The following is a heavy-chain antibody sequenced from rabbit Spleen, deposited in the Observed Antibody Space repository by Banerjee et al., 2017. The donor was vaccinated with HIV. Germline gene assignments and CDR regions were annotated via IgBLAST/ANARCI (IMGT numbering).Heavy chain of an antibody. CDR2: IYADNSGST. V-gene: IGHV1S45*01. CDR3: ARHSGYYDFNL. CDR1: GFTLSSYY. D-gene: IGHD1-1*01. Sequence: QEQLGESGGDLVQPEGSLTLTCKASGFTLSSYYMCWVRQAPGKGLEWIACIYADNSGSTYYASWAKGRFTISKTSSTTVTLQMTSLTAADTATYFCARHSGYYDFNLWGPGTLVTVS. J-gene: IGHJ4*01.